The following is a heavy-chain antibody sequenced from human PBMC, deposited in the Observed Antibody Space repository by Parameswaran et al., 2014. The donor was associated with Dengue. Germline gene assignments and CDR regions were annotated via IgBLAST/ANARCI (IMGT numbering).Heavy chain of an antibody. CDR2: ISAYNGNT. J-gene: IGHJ4*02. CDR3: ARMYQSSITIFGVVIINRGFDY. V-gene: IGHV1-18*01. D-gene: IGHD3-3*01. Sequence: SWVRQAPGQGLEWMGWISAYNGNTNYAQKLQGRVTMTTDTSTSTAYMELRSLRSDDTAVYYCARMYQSSITIFGVVIINRGFDYWGQGTLVTVSS.